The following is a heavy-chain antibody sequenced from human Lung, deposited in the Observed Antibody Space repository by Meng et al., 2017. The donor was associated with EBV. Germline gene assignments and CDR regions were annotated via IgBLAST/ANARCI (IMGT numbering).Heavy chain of an antibody. J-gene: IGHJ4*02. Sequence: QVQLQEAGPGLVMPSQTLSLTCTVSGGAISSGGYYWSWIRQHPGKGLEWIGYIYYSGSTYYNPSLKSRVTISVDTSKNQFSLKLSSVTAADTAVYYCAATVNDGYFDYWGQGTLVTVFS. V-gene: IGHV4-31*03. CDR3: AATVNDGYFDY. CDR2: IYYSGST. D-gene: IGHD4-11*01. CDR1: GGAISSGGYY.